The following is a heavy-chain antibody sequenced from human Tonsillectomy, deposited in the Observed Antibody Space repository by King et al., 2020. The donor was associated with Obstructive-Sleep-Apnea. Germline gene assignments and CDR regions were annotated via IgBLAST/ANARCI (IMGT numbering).Heavy chain of an antibody. D-gene: IGHD2-15*01. CDR3: AKEKSYCSGRRCQSDAFDN. V-gene: IGHV4-31*03. Sequence: QLQESGPRLVKPSQTLSLSCTVPGGSVSSGGYFWSWIRQRPGQGLEWIGFMYGRETTNYNPSLKGRTTISIDRSRHQFSLSLTSVTAADTAGYYCAKEKSYCSGRRCQSDAFDNWGQGTSVIVSS. J-gene: IGHJ3*02. CDR1: GGSVSSGGYF. CDR2: MYGRETT.